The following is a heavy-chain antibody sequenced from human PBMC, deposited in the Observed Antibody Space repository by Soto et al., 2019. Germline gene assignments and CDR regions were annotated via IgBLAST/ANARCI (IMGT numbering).Heavy chain of an antibody. CDR3: ARDCSGGSCYSDAFDI. CDR1: GYTFTSYG. D-gene: IGHD2-15*01. Sequence: QVQLVQSGAEVKKPGASVKVSCKASGYTFTSYGISWMRQAPGQGLEWMGWISAYNGNTNYAQKLQGRVTMTTDTSTSTAYMELRSLRSDDTAVYYCARDCSGGSCYSDAFDIWGQGTMVTVSS. J-gene: IGHJ3*02. CDR2: ISAYNGNT. V-gene: IGHV1-18*01.